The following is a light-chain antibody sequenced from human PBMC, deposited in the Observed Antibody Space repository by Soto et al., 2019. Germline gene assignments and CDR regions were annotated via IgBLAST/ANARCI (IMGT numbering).Light chain of an antibody. CDR1: QGISNY. J-gene: IGKJ1*01. CDR2: VAS. V-gene: IGKV1-27*01. Sequence: DIQMTQSPSSLSASVGDRVTITCRASQGISNYLAWYQQKPGKVPKLLIYVASTLQSGVPSRFSGSGSGTDFTLTISSLQPEDVVAYYCQQYKSAPWTFGQGAKVEIK. CDR3: QQYKSAPWT.